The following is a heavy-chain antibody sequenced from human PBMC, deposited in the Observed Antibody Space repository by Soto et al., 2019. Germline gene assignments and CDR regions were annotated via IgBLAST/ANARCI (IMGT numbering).Heavy chain of an antibody. D-gene: IGHD6-13*01. Sequence: ASETLSLTCAVYGGSFSGYYWSWIRQPPGKGLEWIGEINHSGSTNYNPSLKSRVTISVDTSKNQFSLKLSSVTAADTAVYYCARFRKGSSWYIGRLPDYYYYGMDVWGQGTTVTVSS. CDR2: INHSGST. CDR1: GGSFSGYY. V-gene: IGHV4-34*01. J-gene: IGHJ6*02. CDR3: ARFRKGSSWYIGRLPDYYYYGMDV.